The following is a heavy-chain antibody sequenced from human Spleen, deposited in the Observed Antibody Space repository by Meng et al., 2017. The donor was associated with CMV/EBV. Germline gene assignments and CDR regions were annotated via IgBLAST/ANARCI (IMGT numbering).Heavy chain of an antibody. D-gene: IGHD3-3*01. V-gene: IGHV3-23*01. Sequence: GYAMTWVPQAPGEGLEWVSAISGSGGSAYYADSVKGRFTISRDNSKNTLYLQMNSLRAEDTAVYYCAKDGSGDDFWSGYPPRNWFDPWGQGTLVTVSS. CDR2: ISGSGGSA. CDR3: AKDGSGDDFWSGYPPRNWFDP. CDR1: GYA. J-gene: IGHJ5*02.